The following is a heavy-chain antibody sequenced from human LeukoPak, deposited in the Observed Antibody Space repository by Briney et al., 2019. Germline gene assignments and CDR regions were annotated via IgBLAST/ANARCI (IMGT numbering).Heavy chain of an antibody. D-gene: IGHD6-19*01. J-gene: IGHJ4*02. Sequence: ALVKVSCKASGGTFSSYAISWVRQAPGQGLEWMGGIIPIFGTANYAQKFQGRVTITTDESTSTAYMELSSLRSEDTAVYYCARDPFPGQWLVLGYFDYWGQGTLVAVSS. CDR2: IIPIFGTA. CDR3: ARDPFPGQWLVLGYFDY. CDR1: GGTFSSYA. V-gene: IGHV1-69*05.